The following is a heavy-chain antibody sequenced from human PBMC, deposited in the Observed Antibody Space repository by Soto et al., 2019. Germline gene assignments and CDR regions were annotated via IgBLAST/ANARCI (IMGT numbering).Heavy chain of an antibody. CDR1: GGSISSGGYY. J-gene: IGHJ1*01. D-gene: IGHD1-26*01. Sequence: SETLSLTCTVSGGSISSGGYYWSWIRQHPGKGLEWIGYIYYSGSTYYNPSLKSRVTISVDTSKNQFSLKLSSVTVADTAVYYCARGYRGNYYEYFQHWGQGTLVTVSS. V-gene: IGHV4-31*03. CDR3: ARGYRGNYYEYFQH. CDR2: IYYSGST.